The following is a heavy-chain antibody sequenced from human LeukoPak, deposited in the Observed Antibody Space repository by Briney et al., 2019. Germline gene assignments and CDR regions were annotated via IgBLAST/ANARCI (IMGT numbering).Heavy chain of an antibody. CDR3: AKEGLRRRFDFDS. J-gene: IGHJ4*02. V-gene: IGHV3-23*01. CDR1: GFTFSNFA. CDR2: AGTATDT. D-gene: IGHD3-16*01. Sequence: PGGSLRLSCAASGFTFSNFAMSWVRQAPGGGLEWVSAAGTATDTSYADSVKGRFTISRDNSKNTLYLQMNSLGAEDTAVYYCAKEGLRRRFDFDSWGQGTLVTVSS.